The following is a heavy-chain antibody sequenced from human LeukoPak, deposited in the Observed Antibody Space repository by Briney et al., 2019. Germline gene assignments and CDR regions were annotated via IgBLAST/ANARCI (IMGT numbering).Heavy chain of an antibody. J-gene: IGHJ4*02. V-gene: IGHV4-39*07. D-gene: IGHD1-26*01. CDR3: ARARVGALNYFDY. Sequence: SETLSLTCAVSGGSINNTNYYWGWIRQPPGKGLEWIGSIYYSGSTYYNPSLKSRVTISVDTSKNQLSLKLTSVTAADTALYYCARARVGALNYFDYWGQGTLVTVSS. CDR1: GGSINNTNYY. CDR2: IYYSGST.